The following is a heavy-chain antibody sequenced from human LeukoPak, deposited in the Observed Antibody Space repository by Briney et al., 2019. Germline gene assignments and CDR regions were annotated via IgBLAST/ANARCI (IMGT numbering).Heavy chain of an antibody. CDR1: GYTFTSYY. CDR3: ARCVSDDIRFDP. CDR2: INPSGGST. D-gene: IGHD3-22*01. J-gene: IGHJ5*02. V-gene: IGHV1-46*01. Sequence: ASVKVSCKASGYTFTSYYMHWVRQAPGQGLEWMGIINPSGGSTSYAQKFQGRVTMTRDMSTSTVYMELSSLRSEDTAVYYCARCVSDDIRFDPGGQGTLVTVSS.